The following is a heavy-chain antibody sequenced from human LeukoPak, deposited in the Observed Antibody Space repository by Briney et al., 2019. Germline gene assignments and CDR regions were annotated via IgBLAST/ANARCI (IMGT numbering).Heavy chain of an antibody. Sequence: SVKVSCKASGGTFSSYAINWVRQAPGQGLEWMGGIIPIFGTANYAQKFQGRVTITADESTSTAYMELSSLRSEDTAVYYCARDGYYYDSSGYYYFDYWGQGTLVTVSS. CDR3: ARDGYYYDSSGYYYFDY. CDR2: IIPIFGTA. CDR1: GGTFSSYA. D-gene: IGHD3-22*01. J-gene: IGHJ4*02. V-gene: IGHV1-69*13.